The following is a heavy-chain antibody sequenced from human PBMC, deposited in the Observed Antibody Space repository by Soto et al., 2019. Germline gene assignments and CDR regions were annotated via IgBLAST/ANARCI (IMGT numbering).Heavy chain of an antibody. J-gene: IGHJ6*02. D-gene: IGHD3-10*01. CDR1: GFTFSSYS. V-gene: IGHV3-21*01. CDR2: ISSSSSYI. Sequence: PGGSLRLSCAASGFTFSSYSMNWVRQAPGKGLEWVSSISSSSSYIYYADSVKGRFTISRDNAKNSLYLQMNSLRADDTAVYYCAGVEVVRNHSGSGRDVCMDVWGQGTTVTGSS. CDR3: AGVEVVRNHSGSGRDVCMDV.